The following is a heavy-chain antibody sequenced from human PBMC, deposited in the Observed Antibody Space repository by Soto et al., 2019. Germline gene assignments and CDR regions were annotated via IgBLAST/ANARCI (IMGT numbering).Heavy chain of an antibody. CDR1: GGSISSSSYY. CDR3: ARQNLLSQMLYFGLPNENWFDP. V-gene: IGHV4-39*01. D-gene: IGHD2-2*02. Sequence: QLQLQESGPGLVKPSETLSLTCTVSGGSISSSSYYWGWIRQPPGKGLEWIGSIYYSGSTYYNPSLKSRVTISVDTSKNQFSLKLSSVTAADTAVYYCARQNLLSQMLYFGLPNENWFDPWGQGTLVTVSS. CDR2: IYYSGST. J-gene: IGHJ5*02.